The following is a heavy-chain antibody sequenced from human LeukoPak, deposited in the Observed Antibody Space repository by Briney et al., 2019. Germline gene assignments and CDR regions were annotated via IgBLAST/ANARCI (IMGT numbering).Heavy chain of an antibody. Sequence: PGGSLRLSCRGSGFRFGDYPVSWVRQAPGKGLEWVGRIQTKADGGTTDYAAPVKGRFIISREDSKNTLYLQMNSLKTEDTAVYYCAKRSCTSTSCSYFDYWGQGTLVTVSS. V-gene: IGHV3-15*01. J-gene: IGHJ4*02. CDR3: AKRSCTSTSCSYFDY. CDR2: IQTKADGGTT. CDR1: GFRFGDYP. D-gene: IGHD2-2*01.